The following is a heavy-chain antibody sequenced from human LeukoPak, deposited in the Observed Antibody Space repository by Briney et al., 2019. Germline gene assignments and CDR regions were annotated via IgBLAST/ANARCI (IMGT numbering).Heavy chain of an antibody. Sequence: GGSLRLSCAASGFTFSSYWMHWVRQAPGKGLVWVSRINSDGSSTSYADSVKGRFTISRDNAKNTLYLQMNSLRAEDTAVYYCARGRRFMVRGVSNYYYMDVWGKGTTVTVSS. D-gene: IGHD3-10*01. CDR3: ARGRRFMVRGVSNYYYMDV. V-gene: IGHV3-74*01. J-gene: IGHJ6*03. CDR2: INSDGSST. CDR1: GFTFSSYW.